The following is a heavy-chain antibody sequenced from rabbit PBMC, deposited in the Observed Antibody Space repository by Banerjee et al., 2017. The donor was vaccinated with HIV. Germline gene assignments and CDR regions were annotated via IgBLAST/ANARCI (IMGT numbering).Heavy chain of an antibody. CDR1: GIDFSSYYY. CDR3: ARDGSLAL. V-gene: IGHV1S45*01. J-gene: IGHJ4*01. D-gene: IGHD4-2*01. Sequence: QQQLEESGGGLVKPGGTLTLTCKASGIDFSSYYYMCWVRQAPGKGLEWIACINTNSGNAVYASWAKGRFTISKTSSTTVTLQMTSLTAADTATYFCARDGSLALWGQGTLVTVS. CDR2: INTNSGNA.